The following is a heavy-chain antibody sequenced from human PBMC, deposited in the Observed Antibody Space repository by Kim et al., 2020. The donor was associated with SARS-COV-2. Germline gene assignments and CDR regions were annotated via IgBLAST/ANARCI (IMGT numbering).Heavy chain of an antibody. CDR2: ISSSSSYI. V-gene: IGHV3-21*01. CDR3: ARASRLLWFGEPY. J-gene: IGHJ4*02. Sequence: GGSLRLSCAASGFTFSSYSMNWVRQAPGKGLEWVSSISSSSSYIYYADSVKGRFTISRDNAKNSLYLQMNSLRAEDTAVYYCARASRLLWFGEPYWGQGTLVTVSS. D-gene: IGHD3-10*01. CDR1: GFTFSSYS.